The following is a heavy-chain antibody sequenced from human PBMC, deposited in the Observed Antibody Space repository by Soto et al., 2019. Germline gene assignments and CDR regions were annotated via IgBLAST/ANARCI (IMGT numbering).Heavy chain of an antibody. CDR3: RPHPGGGGY. CDR2: IYSGGYT. D-gene: IGHD3-10*01. V-gene: IGHV3-53*01. Sequence: EVQLVESGGGLIQPGGSLRLSCAVSGFTVSNNYMSWVRQAPGKGLEGVSVIYSGGYTAYGDSVKGRFTISRDNSKNTIFLKMKSLRARHPALFYGRPHPGGGGYWGQGTLVTVSS. CDR1: GFTVSNNY. J-gene: IGHJ4*02.